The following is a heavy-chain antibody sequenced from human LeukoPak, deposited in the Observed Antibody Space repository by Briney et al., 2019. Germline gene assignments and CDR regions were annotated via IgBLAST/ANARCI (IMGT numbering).Heavy chain of an antibody. D-gene: IGHD6-6*01. CDR3: ARMSLARYWYFDL. V-gene: IGHV3-66*01. Sequence: GGSLSLSCAVSGFTVSSNYMSWVRQAPGKGGGWAADIYRDGSTYYTDSVKGRFTISRDNSKNTLYLQKESLKAGGTAVYYCARMSLARYWYFDLWGRGTLVTVSS. CDR1: GFTVSSNY. J-gene: IGHJ2*01. CDR2: IYRDGST.